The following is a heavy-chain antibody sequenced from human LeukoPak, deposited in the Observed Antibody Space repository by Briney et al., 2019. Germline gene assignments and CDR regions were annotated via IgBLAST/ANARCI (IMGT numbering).Heavy chain of an antibody. CDR2: IYSGGST. CDR1: GFTVSSNY. V-gene: IGHV3-53*01. D-gene: IGHD6-19*01. J-gene: IGHJ4*02. Sequence: GGSLRLSCAASGFTVSSNYMSWVRQAPGKGLEWVSVIYSGGSTYYADSVKGRFTISRDHSKNTLYLQMNSLRAEDTAVYYCARERQWVVVAGVDYWGQGTLVTVSS. CDR3: ARERQWVVVAGVDY.